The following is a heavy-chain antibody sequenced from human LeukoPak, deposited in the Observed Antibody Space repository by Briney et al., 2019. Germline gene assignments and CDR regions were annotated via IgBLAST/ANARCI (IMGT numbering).Heavy chain of an antibody. Sequence: GGSLRLSCAASGFTFSSYEMNWVRQAPGKGLEWVSYISSSGSTIYYADSVKGRFTISRDNAKNSLYLQMNSLRAEDTAVYYCAKGRAGNYYYDSSDYWGQGTLVTVSS. D-gene: IGHD3-22*01. CDR3: AKGRAGNYYYDSSDY. V-gene: IGHV3-48*03. CDR2: ISSSGSTI. CDR1: GFTFSSYE. J-gene: IGHJ4*02.